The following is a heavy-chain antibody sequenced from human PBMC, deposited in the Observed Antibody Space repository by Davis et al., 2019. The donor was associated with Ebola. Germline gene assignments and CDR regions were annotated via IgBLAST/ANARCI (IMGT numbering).Heavy chain of an antibody. CDR1: GGTFSSYS. D-gene: IGHD6-6*01. CDR3: ARFNAALPDY. V-gene: IGHV1-69*13. J-gene: IGHJ4*02. CDR2: IIPIFGTA. Sequence: SVKVSCKASGGTFSSYSISWVRQAPGQGLEWMGGIIPIFGTANYAQKFQGRVTITADESTSTAYMELRSLRSDDTAVYYCARFNAALPDYWGQGTLVTVSS.